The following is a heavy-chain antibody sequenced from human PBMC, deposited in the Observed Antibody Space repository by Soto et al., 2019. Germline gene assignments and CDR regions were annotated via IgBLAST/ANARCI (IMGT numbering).Heavy chain of an antibody. Sequence: GGSLRLSCAASGFTFSSYAMHWVRQAPGKGLEWVAVISYDGSNKYYADSVKGRFTISRDNSKNTLYLQMNSLGAEDTAVYYCATLAARPYYFDYWGQGTLVTVSS. D-gene: IGHD6-6*01. CDR2: ISYDGSNK. CDR1: GFTFSSYA. CDR3: ATLAARPYYFDY. J-gene: IGHJ4*02. V-gene: IGHV3-30-3*01.